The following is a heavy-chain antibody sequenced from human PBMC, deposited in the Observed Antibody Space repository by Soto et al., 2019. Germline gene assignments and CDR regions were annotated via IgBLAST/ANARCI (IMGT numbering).Heavy chain of an antibody. Sequence: PGGSLRLSCAASGFTFSSYWMSWVRQAPGKGLEWVANIKQDGSEKYYVDSVKGRFTISRDNAKNSLYLQMNSLRAEDTAVYYCARTDEQWLVVSSFDYWGQGTLVTVSS. D-gene: IGHD6-19*01. CDR3: ARTDEQWLVVSSFDY. CDR1: GFTFSSYW. J-gene: IGHJ4*02. CDR2: IKQDGSEK. V-gene: IGHV3-7*05.